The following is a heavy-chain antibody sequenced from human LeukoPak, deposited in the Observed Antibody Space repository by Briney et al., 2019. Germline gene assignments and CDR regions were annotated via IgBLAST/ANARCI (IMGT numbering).Heavy chain of an antibody. V-gene: IGHV3-23*01. CDR2: ISGGGGST. CDR1: GFTFSSYW. D-gene: IGHD3-9*01. CDR3: AKNRAGYNWYFDL. Sequence: GGSLRLSCAASGFTFSSYWMSWVRQAPGKGLEWVSAISGGGGSTYYADSVKGRFTISRDNSKNTLYLQMNSLRAEDTAVYYCAKNRAGYNWYFDLWGRGTLVTVSS. J-gene: IGHJ2*01.